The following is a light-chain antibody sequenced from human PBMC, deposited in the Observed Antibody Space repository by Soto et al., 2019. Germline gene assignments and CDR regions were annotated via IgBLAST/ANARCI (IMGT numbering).Light chain of an antibody. J-gene: IGKJ1*01. V-gene: IGKV3-11*01. Sequence: EIVLTQSPATLSLSPGERATLSCRASQSVRNYLAWYQQKPGQAPRLLIYDASNGATGIPARFSGSGSGTDVPLTMSSLEPEDFAVYYCQQRYNWPWTFGQGTKVEIK. CDR1: QSVRNY. CDR3: QQRYNWPWT. CDR2: DAS.